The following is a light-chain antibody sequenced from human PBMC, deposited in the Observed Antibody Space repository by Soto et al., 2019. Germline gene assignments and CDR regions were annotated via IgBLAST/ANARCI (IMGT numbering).Light chain of an antibody. V-gene: IGKV1-5*03. J-gene: IGKJ4*01. CDR3: QQYNSVSLLT. Sequence: DIQMTQSPSSLSAVVGDRFTITCRASRGIGDRLAWFQQKPGKAPKLLIYKASTLESGVPSRFSGSGSGTEFTLTISSLQPDDFATYYCQQYNSVSLLTFGGGTKVDI. CDR2: KAS. CDR1: RGIGDR.